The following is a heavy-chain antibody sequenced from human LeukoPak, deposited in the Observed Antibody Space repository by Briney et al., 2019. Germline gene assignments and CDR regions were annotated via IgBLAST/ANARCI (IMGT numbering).Heavy chain of an antibody. J-gene: IGHJ6*03. CDR1: GVSLGSYA. V-gene: IGHV3-48*04. CDR3: AGDPSVGSTWYYYVDV. CDR2: ISRSSQAI. Sequence: PGRSLRLSCEASGVSLGSYAMSWIRQAPGRGLEYIAYISRSSQAINYAESVRGRFTVSRDNARNSLYLDMNGLRAEDTAVYYCAGDPSVGSTWYYYVDVWGKGTTVTVSS. D-gene: IGHD6-13*01.